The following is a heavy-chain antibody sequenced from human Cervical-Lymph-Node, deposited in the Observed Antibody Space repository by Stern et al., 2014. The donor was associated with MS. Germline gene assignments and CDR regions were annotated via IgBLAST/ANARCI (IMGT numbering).Heavy chain of an antibody. D-gene: IGHD6-6*01. J-gene: IGHJ5*02. CDR1: GFTFSSYG. CDR2: IWYDGSNK. CDR3: ASTPYSSSSWFDP. Sequence: MQLVESGGGVVQPGRSLRLSCAASGFTFSSYGMHWVRQAPGKGLEWVAVIWYDGSNKYYADSVKGRFTISRDNSKNTLYLQMNSLRAEDTAVYYCASTPYSSSSWFDPWGQGTLVTVSS. V-gene: IGHV3-33*01.